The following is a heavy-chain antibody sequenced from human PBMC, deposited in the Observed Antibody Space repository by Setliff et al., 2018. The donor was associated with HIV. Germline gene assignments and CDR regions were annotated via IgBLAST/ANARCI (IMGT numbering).Heavy chain of an antibody. V-gene: IGHV3-7*05. J-gene: IGHJ4*02. CDR1: GFTFSSYW. CDR3: ARDWEWRTSGWEARFDY. D-gene: IGHD6-19*01. CDR2: IKQDGGEA. Sequence: HPGGSLRLSCAASGFTFSSYWMTWARQAPGKGLEWVASIKQDGGEAHYVDSLKGRFTISRDNPKNSLYLQMNSLRAEDTAVYYCARDWEWRTSGWEARFDYWGQGTLVT.